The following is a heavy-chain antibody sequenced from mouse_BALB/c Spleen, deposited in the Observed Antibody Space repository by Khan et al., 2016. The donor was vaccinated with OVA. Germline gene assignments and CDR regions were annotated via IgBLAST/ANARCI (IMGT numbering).Heavy chain of an antibody. CDR3: TRNGFGNYESWNY. J-gene: IGHJ2*01. D-gene: IGHD2-1*01. Sequence: VRLQQSGTVLARPGASVKMSCKASGYTFTSYWMHWVKQRPGQGLEWIGAIYPGNSDTNYNQKFKGKAKLTAVTSTSTAYMEFNSLTNEDSAVYYCTRNGFGNYESWNYWGQGTTLTFSS. CDR1: GYTFTSYW. CDR2: IYPGNSDT. V-gene: IGHV1-5*01.